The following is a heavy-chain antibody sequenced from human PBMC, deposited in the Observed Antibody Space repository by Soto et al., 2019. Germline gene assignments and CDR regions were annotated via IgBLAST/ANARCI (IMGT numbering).Heavy chain of an antibody. D-gene: IGHD2-2*01. V-gene: IGHV3-74*01. CDR3: ARGGVPAAMSY. J-gene: IGHJ4*02. CDR1: GFTFSSFW. CDR2: INSDGSNT. Sequence: EVQLVESGGGLVQPGGSLRLSCAASGFTFSSFWMHWVRQAPGEGLVWVSRINSDGSNTNYPDSVKGRFTISRDNAKNTLYLQMNSLRAEDTAVYYCARGGVPAAMSYWGQGTLVTVSS.